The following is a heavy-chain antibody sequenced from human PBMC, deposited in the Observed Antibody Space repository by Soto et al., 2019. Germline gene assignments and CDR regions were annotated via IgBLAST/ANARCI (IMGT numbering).Heavy chain of an antibody. J-gene: IGHJ4*02. CDR3: ARDPWAADS. CDR2: IYSGGST. Sequence: EVQLVESGGGLVQPGGSLRLSCAASGFTVSTKYMSWVRQAPGKGLEWVSVIYSGGSTFYADSVRGRFTISRDNSKNTVNLHMNSLGAEDTAVYYCARDPWAADSWGQGTLVTVSS. V-gene: IGHV3-66*01. D-gene: IGHD3-16*01. CDR1: GFTVSTKY.